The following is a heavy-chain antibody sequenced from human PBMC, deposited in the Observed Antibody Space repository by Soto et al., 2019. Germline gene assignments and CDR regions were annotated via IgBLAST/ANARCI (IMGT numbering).Heavy chain of an antibody. V-gene: IGHV4-59*01. D-gene: IGHD3-10*01. CDR1: GGSISSYY. J-gene: IGHJ6*02. CDR2: IYYSGST. Sequence: NPSETLSLTCTVSGGSISSYYWSWIRQPPGKGLEWIGYIYYSGSTNYNPSLKSRVTISVDTSKNQFSLKLSSVTAADTAVYYCARATYYYGSGSYEHGMDVWGQGTTVTVSS. CDR3: ARATYYYGSGSYEHGMDV.